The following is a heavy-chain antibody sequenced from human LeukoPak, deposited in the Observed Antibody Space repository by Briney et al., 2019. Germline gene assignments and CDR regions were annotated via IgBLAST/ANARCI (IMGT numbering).Heavy chain of an antibody. V-gene: IGHV4-39*07. CDR3: ARGSVYFDS. CDR1: GGSISRIIYY. CDR2: IYYTGST. Sequence: SETLSLTCTVSGGSISRIIYYWGWIRQPPGKGLEWIGSIYYTGSTYYTPSLRSRVTISVDMSKNQFSLKVSSVTAADTAVYYCARGSVYFDSWGQGTLVTVSS. J-gene: IGHJ4*02.